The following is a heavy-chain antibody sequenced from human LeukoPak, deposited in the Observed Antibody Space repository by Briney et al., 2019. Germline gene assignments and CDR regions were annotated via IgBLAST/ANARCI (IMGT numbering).Heavy chain of an antibody. CDR2: IYYSGST. V-gene: IGHV4-39*01. CDR1: GGSISSSSYY. CDR3: ASRRTDPEYYDFWSGYPYYFDY. Sequence: PSETLSLTCTVSGGSISSSSYYWGWIRQPPGKGLEWIGSIYYSGSTYYNPSLKSRVTISVDTSKNQFSLKLSSVTAADTAVYYCASRRTDPEYYDFWSGYPYYFDYWGQGTLVTVSS. J-gene: IGHJ4*02. D-gene: IGHD3-3*01.